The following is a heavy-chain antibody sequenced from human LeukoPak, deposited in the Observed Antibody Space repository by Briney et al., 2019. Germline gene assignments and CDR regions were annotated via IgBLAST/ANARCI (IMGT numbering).Heavy chain of an antibody. Sequence: GGSLRPSCVASGFTFSRYGMHWVRQAPGKGLEWVAVILLDGSKEFYTDSVKGRFTISRDNSKNMLYLQMNSLRAEDTAVYYCARVDYCSSTSCYGGNWFDPWGQGTLVTVSS. J-gene: IGHJ5*02. D-gene: IGHD2-2*01. CDR1: GFTFSRYG. CDR3: ARVDYCSSTSCYGGNWFDP. CDR2: ILLDGSKE. V-gene: IGHV3-33*01.